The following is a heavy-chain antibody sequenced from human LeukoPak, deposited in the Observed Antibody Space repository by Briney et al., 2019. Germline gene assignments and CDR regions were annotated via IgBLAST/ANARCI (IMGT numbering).Heavy chain of an antibody. Sequence: SETLSLTCTVSGGSIIGYYWSWVRQPPGKGLEWIGYIYSSGITNYNPSLTSRVTISVDTSTNQFSLKLTSVTAADSAAYYCARRLKMNTPRIAAFDVWGQGTMVSVSS. CDR1: GGSIIGYY. CDR2: IYSSGIT. V-gene: IGHV4-59*08. D-gene: IGHD5-18*01. J-gene: IGHJ3*01. CDR3: ARRLKMNTPRIAAFDV.